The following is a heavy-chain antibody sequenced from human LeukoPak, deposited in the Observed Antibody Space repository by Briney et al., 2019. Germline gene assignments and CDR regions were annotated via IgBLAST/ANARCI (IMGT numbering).Heavy chain of an antibody. J-gene: IGHJ4*02. Sequence: GGSLRLSCAASGFTVSSNYMSGVRQAPGKGLEWVSVIYSGGSTYYADSVKGRFTISRDNSKNTLYLQMNSLRAEDTAVYYCAKDNDFWSGYYRRPLFDYWGQGTLVTVSS. CDR2: IYSGGST. V-gene: IGHV3-53*01. CDR3: AKDNDFWSGYYRRPLFDY. CDR1: GFTVSSNY. D-gene: IGHD3-3*01.